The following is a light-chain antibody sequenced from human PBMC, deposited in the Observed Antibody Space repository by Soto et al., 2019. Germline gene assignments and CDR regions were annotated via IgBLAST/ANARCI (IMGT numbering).Light chain of an antibody. CDR3: QQRSNPIT. Sequence: ELVLTQSQSTLSLTPGERATLSCRASQSVSSYLAWYQQKPGQAPRLLIYDASNRATGIPARFSGSGSGTDFTLTISSLEPEDFPVYYCQQRSNPITFGQGTRLEIK. J-gene: IGKJ5*01. CDR2: DAS. CDR1: QSVSSY. V-gene: IGKV3-11*01.